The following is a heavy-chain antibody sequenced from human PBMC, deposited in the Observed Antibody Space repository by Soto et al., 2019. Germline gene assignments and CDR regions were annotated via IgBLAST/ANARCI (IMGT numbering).Heavy chain of an antibody. CDR3: AREQSSIVSPWFDP. D-gene: IGHD2-15*01. Sequence: QVQLQESGPGLVKPSETLSLTCTVSGGSVNSGSYYWSWIRQPPGKGLEWIGNIYYSGSTIYNPSLKSRVTTSVDTSKSQFSLKLTSVTAADTAVYYCAREQSSIVSPWFDPWGQGTLVTVSS. V-gene: IGHV4-61*01. CDR2: IYYSGST. J-gene: IGHJ5*02. CDR1: GGSVNSGSYY.